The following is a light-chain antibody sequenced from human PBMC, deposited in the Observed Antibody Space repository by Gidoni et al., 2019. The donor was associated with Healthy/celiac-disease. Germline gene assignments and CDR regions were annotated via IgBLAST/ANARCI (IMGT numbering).Light chain of an antibody. Sequence: DIPMTQSPSSLSASVGDRVTITCRASQSISSYLNWYQQKPGKAPKLLIYAASSLQSGVPSRFSGSGSGTDFTLTISSLQPEDCATYYCQQSYSTPITFXXXTRLEIK. V-gene: IGKV1-39*01. CDR2: AAS. CDR3: QQSYSTPIT. CDR1: QSISSY. J-gene: IGKJ5*01.